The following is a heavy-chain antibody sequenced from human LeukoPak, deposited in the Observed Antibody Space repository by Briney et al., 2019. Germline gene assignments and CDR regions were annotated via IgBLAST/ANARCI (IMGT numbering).Heavy chain of an antibody. CDR3: AGHGGDYGILTGHTSAVFAF. Sequence: PSGTLSLTCTVSGDFIYNNYYYWGWIRQTPGKGLEWIASIHYSGTSHYTPSLKSRLTMSVDTAKNQFSLQLSSVTVADTAVYYCAGHGGDYGILTGHTSAVFAFWGQGALVTVSS. D-gene: IGHD3-9*01. CDR1: GDFIYNNYYY. V-gene: IGHV4-39*01. CDR2: IHYSGTS. J-gene: IGHJ4*02.